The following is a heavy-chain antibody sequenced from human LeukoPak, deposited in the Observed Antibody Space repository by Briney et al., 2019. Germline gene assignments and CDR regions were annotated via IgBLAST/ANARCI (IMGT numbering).Heavy chain of an antibody. Sequence: SETLSLTCTVSGYSISGGYYWGWIRQPPGKGLEWIGSIYHSGSTYYNPSLKSRVTISVDTSKNQFSLKLSSVTAADTAVYYCAASIAARPGISSFDYWGQGTLVTVSS. CDR3: AASIAARPGISSFDY. D-gene: IGHD6-6*01. CDR2: IYHSGST. V-gene: IGHV4-38-2*02. J-gene: IGHJ4*02. CDR1: GYSISGGYY.